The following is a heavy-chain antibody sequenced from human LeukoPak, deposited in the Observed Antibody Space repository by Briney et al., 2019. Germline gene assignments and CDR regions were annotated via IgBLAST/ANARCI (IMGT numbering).Heavy chain of an antibody. V-gene: IGHV1-24*01. CDR1: GYTLTELS. CDR2: FDPEDGET. CDR3: ATDRRYCSSTSCSGWFDP. D-gene: IGHD2-2*01. J-gene: IGHJ5*02. Sequence: ASVKVSCKVSGYTLTELSMHWVRQAPGKGLEWMGGFDPEDGETIYAQKFQGRVTMTEDTSTDTAYMELSRLRSEDMAVYYCATDRRYCSSTSCSGWFDPWGQGTLVTVSS.